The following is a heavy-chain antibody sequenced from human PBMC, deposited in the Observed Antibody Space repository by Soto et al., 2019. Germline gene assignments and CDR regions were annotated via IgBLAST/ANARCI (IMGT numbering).Heavy chain of an antibody. CDR2: ISYDGSEK. V-gene: IGHV3-30*04. Sequence: QVQLLESGGGVVQPGRSLRLSCATSGFTFSTFSMHWVRQAPGKGLEWVAHISYDGSEKDYADSVKGRFTISRDNSDNTLFLQMNSLTSEDTGVYYCARGPESGDFWGQGTLVTVPS. J-gene: IGHJ4*02. D-gene: IGHD1-26*01. CDR3: ARGPESGDF. CDR1: GFTFSTFS.